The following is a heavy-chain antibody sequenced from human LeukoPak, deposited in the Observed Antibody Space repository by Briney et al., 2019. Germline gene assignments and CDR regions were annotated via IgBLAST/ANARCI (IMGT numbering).Heavy chain of an antibody. D-gene: IGHD4-11*01. CDR3: ARDPPAVVTNTYA. CDR2: IYSGGST. V-gene: IGHV3-66*01. CDR1: GITVSNNY. J-gene: IGHJ5*02. Sequence: GGSLRLSCAASGITVSNNYMNWVRQAPGKGLEWVSLIYSGGSTYYADSVKGRFTISRDNSKNTLYLQMNSLRAEDTAVYYCARDPPAVVTNTYAWGQGTLVTASS.